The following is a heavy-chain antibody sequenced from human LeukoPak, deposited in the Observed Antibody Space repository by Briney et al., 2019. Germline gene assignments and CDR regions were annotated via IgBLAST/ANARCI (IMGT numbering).Heavy chain of an antibody. Sequence: SETLSLTCTVSGGSVTSGNYYWNWIRQPAGKGLEWIGRVYTNGGASYNPSLKSRVTISIDASKNQFSLKLSSVTAADTAVYYCAREPPGYWGQGILVTVSS. V-gene: IGHV4-61*02. J-gene: IGHJ4*02. CDR1: GGSVTSGNYY. CDR3: AREPPGY. CDR2: VYTNGGA.